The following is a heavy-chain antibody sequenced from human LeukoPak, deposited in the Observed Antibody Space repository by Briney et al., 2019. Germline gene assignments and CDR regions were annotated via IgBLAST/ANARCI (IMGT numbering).Heavy chain of an antibody. CDR1: GGSFSGYY. CDR3: ASYQYYYGSGRRYNWFDP. Sequence: PSETLSLTCAVYGGSFSGYYWSWIRQPPGKGLEWIGEINHSGSTNYNPSLKSRVTISVDTSKNQFSLKLSSVTAADTAVYYCASYQYYYGSGRRYNWFDPWGQGTLVTVSS. V-gene: IGHV4-34*01. J-gene: IGHJ5*02. D-gene: IGHD3-10*01. CDR2: INHSGST.